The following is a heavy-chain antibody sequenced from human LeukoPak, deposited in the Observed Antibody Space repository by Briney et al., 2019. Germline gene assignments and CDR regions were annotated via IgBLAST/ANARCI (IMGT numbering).Heavy chain of an antibody. CDR1: GGSITNTNYY. D-gene: IGHD4-17*01. V-gene: IGHV4-39*07. CDR2: VYHSGIT. Sequence: PSETLSLTCTVSGGSITNTNYYWAWIRQPPGEGLEWIGSVYHSGITYYTPSLKSRVSISVDTSKNQFSLKVTSVTAADTAVYYCARVTGGTTTVTIFDYWGQGTLVTVSS. CDR3: ARVTGGTTTVTIFDY. J-gene: IGHJ4*02.